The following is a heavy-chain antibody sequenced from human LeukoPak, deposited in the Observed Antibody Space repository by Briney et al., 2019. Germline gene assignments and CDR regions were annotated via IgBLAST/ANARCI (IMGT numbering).Heavy chain of an antibody. CDR3: VRDFGYCSGGNCYTVLDY. V-gene: IGHV3-7*01. J-gene: IGHJ4*02. CDR2: IKRDGSEK. Sequence: GGSLRLSCAASGFTFSSYGMHWVRQAPGKGLEWVANIKRDGSEKDYVDSVEGRFTISRDNAKNSLFLQMNNLRAEDTAVYYCVRDFGYCSGGNCYTVLDYWGQGTLVTVSS. CDR1: GFTFSSYG. D-gene: IGHD2-15*01.